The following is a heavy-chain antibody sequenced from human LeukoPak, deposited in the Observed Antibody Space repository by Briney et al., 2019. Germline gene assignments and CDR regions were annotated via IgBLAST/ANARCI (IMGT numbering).Heavy chain of an antibody. V-gene: IGHV4-39*01. D-gene: IGHD2-15*01. Sequence: SETLSLTCTVSGGSISSSSYYWGWIRQPPGKGLEWIGSIYYSGSTYYNPSLKSRVTISVDTSKNQFSLKLSSVTAADTAVYYCAGYCSGGSCPDSWGQGTLVTVSS. CDR1: GGSISSSSYY. CDR2: IYYSGST. CDR3: AGYCSGGSCPDS. J-gene: IGHJ4*02.